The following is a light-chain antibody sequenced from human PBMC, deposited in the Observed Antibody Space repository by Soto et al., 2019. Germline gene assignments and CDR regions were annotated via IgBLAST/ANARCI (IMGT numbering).Light chain of an antibody. V-gene: IGLV2-14*01. CDR2: DVS. Sequence: QSALTQPASVSGSPGQSITISCTGTSSDVGGYNYVSWYQQHPGKAPKLIIYDVSNRPSGVSNRFSGSKSGNTASLTISGLQAEDEADYYCSSYTSTGTVVFGGGTKVTVL. CDR3: SSYTSTGTVV. CDR1: SSDVGGYNY. J-gene: IGLJ2*01.